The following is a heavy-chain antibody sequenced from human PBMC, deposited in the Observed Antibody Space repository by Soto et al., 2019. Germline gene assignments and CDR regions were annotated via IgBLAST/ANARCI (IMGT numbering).Heavy chain of an antibody. Sequence: ASVKVSCKASGYTFTASYMHWVRQAPGQGLEWMGIIDPSGGSTSNSQKFQGRVTMTRDTSTSTVYMELNSLRSEDTAVFYCARDSGHYYRSDAFDIWGQGTVVTVSS. CDR2: IDPSGGST. D-gene: IGHD1-26*01. J-gene: IGHJ3*02. CDR3: ARDSGHYYRSDAFDI. V-gene: IGHV1-46*01. CDR1: GYTFTASY.